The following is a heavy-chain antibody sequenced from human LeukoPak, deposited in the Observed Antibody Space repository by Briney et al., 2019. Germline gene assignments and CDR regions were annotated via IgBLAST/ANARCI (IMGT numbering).Heavy chain of an antibody. V-gene: IGHV3-23*01. D-gene: IGHD4-17*01. CDR3: ARDPNRDYVGAFDFQR. CDR2: ISGVNT. J-gene: IGHJ1*01. CDR1: GFTFSNYA. Sequence: PGGSLRLSCAASGFTFSNYALTWVRQAPGKGLEWVSSISGVNTYYTDSVKGRFSISRDNYRNTLYLQMSSLRAEDSVIYYCARDPNRDYVGAFDFQRWGQGTLVTVSS.